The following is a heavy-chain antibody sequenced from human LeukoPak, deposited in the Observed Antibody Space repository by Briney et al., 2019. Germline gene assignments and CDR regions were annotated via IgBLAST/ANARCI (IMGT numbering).Heavy chain of an antibody. Sequence: PGGSLRLSCAASGFTFDDYGMNWVRQAPGKGLEWVSGINWNGGSTGYADSVKGRFTISRDNAKNSLYLQMNSLRAEDTALYYCARGYSYGYIVYYYYYMDVWGKGTTVTASS. CDR3: ARGYSYGYIVYYYYYMDV. V-gene: IGHV3-20*04. CDR1: GFTFDDYG. J-gene: IGHJ6*03. D-gene: IGHD5-18*01. CDR2: INWNGGST.